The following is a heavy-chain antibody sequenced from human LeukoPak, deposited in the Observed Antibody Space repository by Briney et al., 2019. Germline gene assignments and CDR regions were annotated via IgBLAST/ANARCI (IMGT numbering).Heavy chain of an antibody. J-gene: IGHJ6*04. CDR2: INSSCSST. D-gene: IGHD3-10*02. CDR1: GFTFNSYE. V-gene: IGHV3-48*03. CDR3: AELGITMIGGV. Sequence: PGGSLRLSCAASGFTFNSYEMNWVRQAPGKGLEWVSYINSSCSSTYYEDSVKGRLTISREHAKNSLYLQMTRLRAEDTAVYYCAELGITMIGGVWGKGTTVTISS.